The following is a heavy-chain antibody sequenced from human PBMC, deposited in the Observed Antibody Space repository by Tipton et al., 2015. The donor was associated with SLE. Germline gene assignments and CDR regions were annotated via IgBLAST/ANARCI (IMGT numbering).Heavy chain of an antibody. CDR3: ARGAYSGSYFGAFDI. CDR1: GGSISSGSYY. CDR2: IYTSGGT. D-gene: IGHD1-26*01. J-gene: IGHJ3*02. Sequence: TLSLTCTVSGGSISSGSYYWSWIRQPAGKGLEWIGRIYTSGGTNYNPSLKSRVTISVDTSKNQFSLKLSSVTAADTAVYYCARGAYSGSYFGAFDIWGQGTMVTVSS. V-gene: IGHV4-61*02.